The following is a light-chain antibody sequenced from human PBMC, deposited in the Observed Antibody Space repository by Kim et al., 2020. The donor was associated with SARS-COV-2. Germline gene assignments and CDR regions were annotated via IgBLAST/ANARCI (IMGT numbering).Light chain of an antibody. CDR1: QGISSY. CDR2: AAS. Sequence: IQLTQSPSSLSASVGDRVTITCWASQGISSYLAWYQQKPGKAPKLLIYAASTLQSGVPSRFSGSGSGTDFTLTISSLQPEDFATYYCQQLDSYPRTFGQGTKLEI. V-gene: IGKV1-9*01. CDR3: QQLDSYPRT. J-gene: IGKJ2*01.